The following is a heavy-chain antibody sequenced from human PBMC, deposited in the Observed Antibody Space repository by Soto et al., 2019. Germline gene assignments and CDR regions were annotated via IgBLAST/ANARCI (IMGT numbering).Heavy chain of an antibody. CDR3: ARDWAEGILTGPLDY. D-gene: IGHD3-9*01. CDR2: IWYDGSNK. J-gene: IGHJ4*02. V-gene: IGHV3-33*01. CDR1: GFTSSSYG. Sequence: PGGSLRLSCAASGFTSSSYGMHWVRQSPGKGLEWVAVIWYDGSNKYYADSVKGRFTISRDNSKNTLYLQMNSLRAEDTAVYYCARDWAEGILTGPLDYWGQGTLVTVSS.